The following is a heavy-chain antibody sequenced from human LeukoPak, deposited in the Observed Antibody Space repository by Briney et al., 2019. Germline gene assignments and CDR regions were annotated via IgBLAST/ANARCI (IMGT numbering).Heavy chain of an antibody. CDR2: IKYDRSEI. Sequence: GGSLRLSCAASGFTFSNYWMSWVRQAPGKGLEWVANIKYDRSEIYYVDSVKGRFTISRDNVKNSLYLQMNSLRAEDTAVYYCARIRGYSYGNRFDYWGQGTLVTVSS. V-gene: IGHV3-7*01. CDR1: GFTFSNYW. D-gene: IGHD5-18*01. J-gene: IGHJ4*02. CDR3: ARIRGYSYGNRFDY.